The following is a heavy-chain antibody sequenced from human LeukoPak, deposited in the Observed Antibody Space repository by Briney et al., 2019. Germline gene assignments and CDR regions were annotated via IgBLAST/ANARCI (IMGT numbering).Heavy chain of an antibody. J-gene: IGHJ4*02. Sequence: QTGGSLRLSCTASRFTFGDYAMSWFRQAPGKGLEWVGFIRSKIYGGTADYAASVQGRFTISRDDSGSIGYLQMNGLKTEDIGVYFCTRGLDHDYGGNSGQNYWGQGTLVTVSS. CDR2: IRSKIYGGTA. CDR3: TRGLDHDYGGNSGQNY. V-gene: IGHV3-49*03. CDR1: RFTFGDYA. D-gene: IGHD4-23*01.